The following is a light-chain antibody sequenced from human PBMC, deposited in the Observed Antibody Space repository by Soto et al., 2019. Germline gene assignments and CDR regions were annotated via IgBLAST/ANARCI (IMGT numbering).Light chain of an antibody. CDR2: DAS. CDR1: QSVSSSY. J-gene: IGKJ1*01. V-gene: IGKV3-20*01. CDR3: QQYGSSPPT. Sequence: EIVLTQSPGTLSLSPGERASLSCRASQSVSSSYLAWYQQIPGQAPRLLINDASRRATGIPERFSGSGSGTDFTLTISRLEPEDFAVYYCQQYGSSPPTFGQGTKVEIK.